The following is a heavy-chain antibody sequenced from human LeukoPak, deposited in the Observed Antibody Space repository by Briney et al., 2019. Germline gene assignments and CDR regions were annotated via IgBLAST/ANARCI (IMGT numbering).Heavy chain of an antibody. D-gene: IGHD3-22*01. J-gene: IGHJ3*01. CDR3: ARDYYYDSSGYIPAGDAIAF. CDR1: GFNFSTYT. CDR2: ISRGSSYI. V-gene: IGHV3-21*01. Sequence: GGSLRLSCAASGFNFSTYTMNWVRQAPGKGLEWVSSISRGSSYIYYADSVKGRFTISRDNAKNSLYLQMNSLRAEDTAVYYCARDYYYDSSGYIPAGDAIAFWGQGTMVTVSS.